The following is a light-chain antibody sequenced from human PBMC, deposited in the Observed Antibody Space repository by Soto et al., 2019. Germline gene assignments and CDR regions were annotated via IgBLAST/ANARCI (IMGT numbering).Light chain of an antibody. J-gene: IGKJ1*01. CDR2: EAS. CDR3: QQRYNLPWT. Sequence: EIMLTQSPATLSLSPGEGAALSCRASQSVSDFLAWYQQKPGQVPRLPIYEASRRATGIPARFSGSGSGTDFTLVICSLEPEDFAIYYCQQRYNLPWTFGQGTMVDI. CDR1: QSVSDF. V-gene: IGKV3-11*01.